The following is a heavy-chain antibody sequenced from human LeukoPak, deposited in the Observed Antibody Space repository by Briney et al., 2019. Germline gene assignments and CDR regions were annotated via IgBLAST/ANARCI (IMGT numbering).Heavy chain of an antibody. Sequence: ASVKVSCKASGYTFTSYGISWVRQAPGQGLEWMGWISAYNGNTNYAQKLQGRVTMTTDTSTSTAYMEPRSLRSDDTAVYYCAREGSGTYYDFWSGPKGAFDIWGQGTMVTVSS. CDR1: GYTFTSYG. CDR3: AREGSGTYYDFWSGPKGAFDI. CDR2: ISAYNGNT. J-gene: IGHJ3*02. D-gene: IGHD3-3*01. V-gene: IGHV1-18*01.